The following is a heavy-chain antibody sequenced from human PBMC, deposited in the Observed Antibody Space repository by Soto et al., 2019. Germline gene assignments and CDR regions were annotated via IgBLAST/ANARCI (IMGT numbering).Heavy chain of an antibody. Sequence: EVQLVESGGGLVQPGGSLRLSCAASGFTFSSYWMRWVRQAPGKGLEWVGHKKQSGSDRYYVDSVRAGFTISRDNAKNSLYLQMNSLRVEATAMYYCASVKSWAVSPWGQGTLVTVSS. CDR2: KKQSGSDR. CDR3: ASVKSWAVSP. D-gene: IGHD3-10*01. V-gene: IGHV3-7*01. J-gene: IGHJ5*02. CDR1: GFTFSSYW.